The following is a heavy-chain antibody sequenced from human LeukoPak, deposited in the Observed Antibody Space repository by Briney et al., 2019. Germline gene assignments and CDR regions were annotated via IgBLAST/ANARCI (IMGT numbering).Heavy chain of an antibody. Sequence: GGSLRLSCAASGFTFSSYAMHWVRQAPGKGLEWVAVISYDGSNKYYADSVKGRFTISRDNAKNTLYLQTNSLRAEETAVYYCARPLTGTTGVDFDYWGQGTLVTVSS. CDR3: ARPLTGTTGVDFDY. V-gene: IGHV3-30-3*01. CDR1: GFTFSSYA. J-gene: IGHJ4*02. CDR2: ISYDGSNK. D-gene: IGHD1-7*01.